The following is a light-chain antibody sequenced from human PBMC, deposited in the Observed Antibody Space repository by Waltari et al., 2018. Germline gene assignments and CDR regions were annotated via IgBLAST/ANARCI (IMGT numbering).Light chain of an antibody. CDR2: YDS. CDR3: HGWHAALDPGV. V-gene: IGLV3-21*04. Sequence: SYVVTQPPSVSVAPGETARITCGGDNIGRSSVHWYQQNPGQAPILILRYDSVRPSWVPDSCSGGNTASTATLTISRVEDGDEADDYCHGWHAALDPGVFGSGTEVTVL. J-gene: IGLJ1*01. CDR1: NIGRSS.